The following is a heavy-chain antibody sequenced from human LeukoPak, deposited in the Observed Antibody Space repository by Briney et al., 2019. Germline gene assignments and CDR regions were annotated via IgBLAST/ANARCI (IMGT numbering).Heavy chain of an antibody. V-gene: IGHV4-30-2*06. CDR3: ARGADIVVVPTTIPRWFDL. J-gene: IGHJ5*02. CDR1: GDSISNGGYS. D-gene: IGHD2-2*01. CDR2: IYQSGST. Sequence: SETLSLTCAVSGDSISNGGYSWSWIRQSPGKGLEWIGYIYQSGSTYYNPSLKSRVTISVDRSKNQFSLKLRSVTAADTAVYFCARGADIVVVPTTIPRWFDLWGQGTLVTVSS.